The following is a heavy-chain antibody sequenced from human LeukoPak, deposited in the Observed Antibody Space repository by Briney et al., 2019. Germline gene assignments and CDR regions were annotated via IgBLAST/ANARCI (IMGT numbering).Heavy chain of an antibody. D-gene: IGHD1-1*01. CDR3: ARKNDFDI. Sequence: PSETLSLTCTASGVSISSDHWNWIRQPPGKGLEWIGCIYYSGRTYYNPSLKSRVTISVDMSKSQFSLRLTSVTAADTVVYYCARKNDFDIWGQGTLVTVSS. J-gene: IGHJ3*02. V-gene: IGHV4-59*01. CDR2: IYYSGRT. CDR1: GVSISSDH.